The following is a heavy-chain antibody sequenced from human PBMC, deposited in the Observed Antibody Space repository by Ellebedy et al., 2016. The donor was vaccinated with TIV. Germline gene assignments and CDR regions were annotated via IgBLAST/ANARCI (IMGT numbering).Heavy chain of an antibody. D-gene: IGHD6-19*01. J-gene: IGHJ5*02. CDR1: GDSISTSSYY. CDR2: IYGTA. CDR3: VTGNGWYNWFDP. V-gene: IGHV4-39*01. Sequence: PSETLSLTCTVSGDSISTSSYYWGWIRQPPGKGLEYIGSIYGTAYYNPSLKSRVTISVDTSKTQFSLSLASVTAADTAVYYCVTGNGWYNWFDPWGQGTLVTVSS.